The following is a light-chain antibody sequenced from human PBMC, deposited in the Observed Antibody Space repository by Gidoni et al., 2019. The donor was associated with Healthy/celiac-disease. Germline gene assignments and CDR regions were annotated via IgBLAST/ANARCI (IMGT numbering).Light chain of an antibody. V-gene: IGKV1-5*01. CDR2: DAS. J-gene: IGKJ4*01. CDR3: QQSNT. Sequence: DIQMTQSPSTLSASVGDRVTITCRASQSISSWLAWYQQKPGKAPKLLIYDASSLESGVPSRFSGSGSGTEFTLTISSLQPDDFATYYCQQSNTFGGXTKVEIK. CDR1: QSISSW.